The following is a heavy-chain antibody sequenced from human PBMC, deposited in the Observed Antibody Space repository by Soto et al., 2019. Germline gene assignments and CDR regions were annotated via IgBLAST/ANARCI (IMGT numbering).Heavy chain of an antibody. Sequence: QVQLVESGGGVVQPGRSLRLSCAASGFTFSSYAMHWVRQDPGKGLEWVAVISYDGSNKYYADSVKGRFTISRDNSKNTLYLQMNSLRAEDTAVYYCARAAHDAFDIWGKGTIVTVSS. CDR2: ISYDGSNK. CDR1: GFTFSSYA. CDR3: ARAAHDAFDI. J-gene: IGHJ3*02. V-gene: IGHV3-30-3*01.